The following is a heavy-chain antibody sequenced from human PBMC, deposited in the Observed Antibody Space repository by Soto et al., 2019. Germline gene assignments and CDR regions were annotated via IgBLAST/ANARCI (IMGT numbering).Heavy chain of an antibody. CDR1: GYTFTSYA. Sequence: ASVKVSCKASGYTFTSYAMHWVRQAPGQGLEWMGWINPNSGGTNYAQKFQGWVTMTRDTSISTAYMELSRLRSDDTAVYYCAREPRSSYSSSWYAPYYYGMDVWGQGTTVTVSS. CDR3: AREPRSSYSSSWYAPYYYGMDV. CDR2: INPNSGGT. D-gene: IGHD6-13*01. V-gene: IGHV1-2*04. J-gene: IGHJ6*02.